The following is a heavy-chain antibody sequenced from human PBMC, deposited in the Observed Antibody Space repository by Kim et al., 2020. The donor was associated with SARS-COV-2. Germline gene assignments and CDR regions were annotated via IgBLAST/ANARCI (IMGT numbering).Heavy chain of an antibody. J-gene: IGHJ4*02. V-gene: IGHV1-8*02. CDR2: MNPNSGRT. CDR1: GYTFSDYD. D-gene: IGHD3-10*01. Sequence: ASVKVSCKTSGYTFSDYDINWVRQATGQGLEWMGWMNPNSGRTGYPQKFQGRLTMTGDTSIRTFYMELSSLRSEDTAVYYCARSTLRGVSGVDFWGQGTLVTVSS. CDR3: ARSTLRGVSGVDF.